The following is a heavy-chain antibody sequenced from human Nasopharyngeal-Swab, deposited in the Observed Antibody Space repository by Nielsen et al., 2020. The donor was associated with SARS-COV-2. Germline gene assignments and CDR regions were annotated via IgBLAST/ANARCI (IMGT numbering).Heavy chain of an antibody. V-gene: IGHV3-33*01. D-gene: IGHD3-10*01. Sequence: GESLKISCAASGFTFSSYGMHWVRQAPGKGLEWVAIIYYDGSKKYYADSVNGRFTISRDNSKNTLYLQMNSLRAEDTAVYYCARESGVGELLGVSFDYWGQGTLVTVSS. CDR3: ARESGVGELLGVSFDY. J-gene: IGHJ4*02. CDR2: IYYDGSKK. CDR1: GFTFSSYG.